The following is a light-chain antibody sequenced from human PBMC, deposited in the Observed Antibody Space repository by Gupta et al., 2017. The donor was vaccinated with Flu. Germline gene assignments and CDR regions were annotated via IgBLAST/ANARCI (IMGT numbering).Light chain of an antibody. CDR3: QVWDISTGV. Sequence: CYGDKLGDKFACWYQQKPGQSPVLVIYQDTKRPSGIPERFSGSNSGNTATLTISGTQAMDEADYYCQVWDISTGVFGGGTKVTVL. J-gene: IGLJ2*01. CDR1: KLGDKF. CDR2: QDT. V-gene: IGLV3-1*01.